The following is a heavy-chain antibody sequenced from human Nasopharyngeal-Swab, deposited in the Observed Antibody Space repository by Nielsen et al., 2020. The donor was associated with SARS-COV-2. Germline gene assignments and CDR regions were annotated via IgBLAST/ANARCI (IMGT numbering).Heavy chain of an antibody. CDR3: ARHPGYCSGGSCYSRWFDP. CDR1: GGSISSYY. V-gene: IGHV4-59*08. D-gene: IGHD2-15*01. Sequence: SETLSLTCPVSGGSISSYYWSWIRQPPGKGLEWIGYIYYSGSTNYNPSLKSRVTISVDTSKNQFSLKLSSVTAADTAVYYCARHPGYCSGGSCYSRWFDPWGQGTLVTVSS. J-gene: IGHJ5*02. CDR2: IYYSGST.